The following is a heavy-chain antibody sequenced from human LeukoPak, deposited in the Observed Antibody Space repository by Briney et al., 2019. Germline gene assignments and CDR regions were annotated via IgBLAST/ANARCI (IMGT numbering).Heavy chain of an antibody. D-gene: IGHD6-19*01. Sequence: GGSLKLSCAASGFNFSSYAMSWVRQAPGKGLEWVSSISGSGDNTYYAESVKGRFTISRDNSKNTLFLQMNSLGAEDTAVFYCAKRSGYTTGWFFDFWGQGTLVTVSS. CDR3: AKRSGYTTGWFFDF. CDR1: GFNFSSYA. V-gene: IGHV3-23*01. CDR2: ISGSGDNT. J-gene: IGHJ4*02.